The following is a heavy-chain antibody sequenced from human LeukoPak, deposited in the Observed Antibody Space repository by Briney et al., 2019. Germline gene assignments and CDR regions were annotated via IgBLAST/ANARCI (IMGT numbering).Heavy chain of an antibody. J-gene: IGHJ4*02. CDR3: ARDDILTGYTP. Sequence: GSSVKVSCKASGGTFSSYAISWVRQAPAQGLEWMGRIIPILGIANYAQKFQGIVTITADKSTSTAYMELSSLRSEDTAVHYCARDDILTGYTPWGQGTLVTVSS. CDR2: IIPILGIA. D-gene: IGHD3-9*01. V-gene: IGHV1-69*04. CDR1: GGTFSSYA.